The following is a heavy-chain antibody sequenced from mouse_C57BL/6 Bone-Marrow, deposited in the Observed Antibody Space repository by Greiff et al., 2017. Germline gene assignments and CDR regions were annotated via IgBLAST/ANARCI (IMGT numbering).Heavy chain of an antibody. Sequence: QVQLKQSGPELVKPGASVKLSCKASGYTFTSYDINWVKQRPGQGLEWIGWIYPRDGSNKYNEKFKGKATLTVDTSSSTAYMEHHSLTSEDSAVYFCASDYGSSYWYFDVWGTGTTVTVSS. CDR1: GYTFTSYD. V-gene: IGHV1-85*01. CDR3: ASDYGSSYWYFDV. D-gene: IGHD1-1*01. CDR2: IYPRDGSN. J-gene: IGHJ1*03.